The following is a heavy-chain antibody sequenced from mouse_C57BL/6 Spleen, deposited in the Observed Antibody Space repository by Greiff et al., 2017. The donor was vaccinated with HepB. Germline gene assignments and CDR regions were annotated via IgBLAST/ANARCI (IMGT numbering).Heavy chain of an antibody. V-gene: IGHV1-15*01. CDR2: IDPETGGT. J-gene: IGHJ4*01. CDR1: GYTFTDYE. CDR3: AREIYDGYNQAMDY. Sequence: QVQLQQSGAELVRPGASVTLSCKASGYTFTDYEMHWVKQTPVHGLEWIGAIDPETGGTAYNQKFKGKAILTADKSSSTDYMQLNSLTSEDSAVYFCAREIYDGYNQAMDYWGQGTSVTVSS. D-gene: IGHD2-3*01.